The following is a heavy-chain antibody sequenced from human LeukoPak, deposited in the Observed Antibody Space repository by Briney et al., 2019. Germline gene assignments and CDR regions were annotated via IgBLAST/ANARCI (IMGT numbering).Heavy chain of an antibody. J-gene: IGHJ4*02. D-gene: IGHD3-22*01. CDR2: IHRDSGDT. V-gene: IGHV1-2*02. CDR3: ASARGYFDSSGYPSYHFDI. CDR1: GYTFTDYH. Sequence: GASVKVSCRSSGYTFTDYHVHWVRQAPGQGFEWMGWIHRDSGDTNYAQNFQGRVVMTRDTSINTGYMELTGLRSDDTAIYYCASARGYFDSSGYPSYHFDIWGQGTQVTVST.